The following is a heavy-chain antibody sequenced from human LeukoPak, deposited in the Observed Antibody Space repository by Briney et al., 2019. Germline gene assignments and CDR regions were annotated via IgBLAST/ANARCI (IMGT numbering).Heavy chain of an antibody. CDR3: ASDPDSTIWPQYFQH. V-gene: IGHV3-7*04. CDR1: GFSSSNCW. D-gene: IGHD6-13*01. J-gene: IGHJ1*01. CDR2: VKQDGSET. Sequence: GGSLRLSCAASGFSSSNCWMNWVRQAPGRGLEWVANVKQDGSETHYVDSVIGRFTISRDNAKNLLYLEMNSLRGEDTAVYYCASDPDSTIWPQYFQHWGQGSLVTVSS.